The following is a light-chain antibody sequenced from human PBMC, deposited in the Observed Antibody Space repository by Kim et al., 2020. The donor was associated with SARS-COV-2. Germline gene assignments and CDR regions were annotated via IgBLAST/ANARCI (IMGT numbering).Light chain of an antibody. CDR1: SDSIVRNF. CDR2: EDN. J-gene: IGLJ3*02. CDR3: QSYDPATHWV. Sequence: KTVTIPCTGNSDSIVRNFVQWYQQRPGSAPTTVIYEDNQRPSGVPARFSASVDTSSNSASLTISGLRTEDEADYYCQSYDPATHWVFGGGTQLTVL. V-gene: IGLV6-57*02.